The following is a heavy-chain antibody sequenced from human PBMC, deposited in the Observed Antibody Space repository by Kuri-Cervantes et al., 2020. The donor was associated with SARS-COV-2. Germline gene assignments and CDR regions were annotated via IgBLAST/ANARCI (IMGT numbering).Heavy chain of an antibody. CDR1: GFAFINYG. V-gene: IGHV3-30*03. Sequence: GESLKISCTAPGFAFINYGMNWVRQAPGKGLEWVAVISYDGYNKYYADSVKGRFTIARDNSKNTIYLQMNNLRPEDTAVYYCAVPVVPAAIFENWFNPWGQGTLVTVSS. J-gene: IGHJ5*02. CDR3: AVPVVPAAIFENWFNP. CDR2: ISYDGYNK. D-gene: IGHD2-2*01.